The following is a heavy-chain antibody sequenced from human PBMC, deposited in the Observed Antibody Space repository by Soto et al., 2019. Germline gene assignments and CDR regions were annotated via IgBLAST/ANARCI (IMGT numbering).Heavy chain of an antibody. CDR1: GYTLTELS. CDR2: FDPEDADT. J-gene: IGHJ4*02. V-gene: IGHV1-24*01. CDR3: ATLKSDLGLSGNYFNYFDY. Sequence: ASVKVSCRVSGYTLTELSMHWVRQAPGKGLEWMGGFDPEDADTIYAQKFQGRVTMTEDTSTDTAYMELSNLRSEDTAVYYCATLKSDLGLSGNYFNYFDYWGQGTLVTVSS. D-gene: IGHD3-10*01.